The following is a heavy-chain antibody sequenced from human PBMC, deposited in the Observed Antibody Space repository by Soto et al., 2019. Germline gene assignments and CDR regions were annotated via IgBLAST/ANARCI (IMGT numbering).Heavy chain of an antibody. CDR2: ISSNGGST. D-gene: IGHD3-9*01. Sequence: PGGSLRLSCAASGFTFSSYAMHWVRQAPGKGLEYVSAISSNGGSTYYANPVKGRFTISRDNSKNTLYLQMGSLRAEDMAVYYCARAPDILVSFLDVWGQGTTVTVSS. CDR3: ARAPDILVSFLDV. J-gene: IGHJ6*02. CDR1: GFTFSSYA. V-gene: IGHV3-64*01.